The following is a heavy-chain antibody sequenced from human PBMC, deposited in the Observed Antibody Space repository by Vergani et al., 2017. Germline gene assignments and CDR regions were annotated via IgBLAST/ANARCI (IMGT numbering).Heavy chain of an antibody. CDR2: LTVGGGST. Sequence: EVQLLESGGSLKQPGGSVRLSCAASGFTFSTYAMHWVRQAPGKGLEWVSALTVGGGSTYYADSFKGRFIISRDNSRDTLYLQMNSLRPEDTAVYYCARENRGDIVLMVYATSDAFDIWGQGTMVTVSS. CDR1: GFTFSTYA. V-gene: IGHV3-23*01. CDR3: ARENRGDIVLMVYATSDAFDI. J-gene: IGHJ3*02. D-gene: IGHD2-8*01.